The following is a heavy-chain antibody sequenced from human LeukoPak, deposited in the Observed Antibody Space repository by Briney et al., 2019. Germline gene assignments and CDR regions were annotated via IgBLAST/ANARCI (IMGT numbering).Heavy chain of an antibody. CDR2: IYYSGGT. V-gene: IGHV4-59*01. CDR3: ARGAGWYGY. CDR1: GGSISSYY. D-gene: IGHD6-19*01. J-gene: IGHJ4*02. Sequence: SETLSLTCTVSGGSISSYYWSWIRQPPGKGLEWIGYIYYSGGTNYNPSLKSRVTISVDTSKNQFSLKLSSVTAAYTAVYYCARGAGWYGYWGQGTLVTVSS.